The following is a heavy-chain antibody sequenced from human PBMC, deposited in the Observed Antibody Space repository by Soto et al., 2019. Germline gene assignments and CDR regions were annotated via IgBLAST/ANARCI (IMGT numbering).Heavy chain of an antibody. CDR2: ISGSGGNT. CDR1: GFTFSNYA. J-gene: IGHJ3*02. D-gene: IGHD4-17*01. Sequence: GGSLRLSCAVSGFTFSNYAMSWVRQAPGKGLEWVSGISGSGGNTYYADSVKGRFTISRDNSKNTLYLQMNSLRADDTAVYYCAKELSGDYEVPDAFDIWGQGTMVTVSS. CDR3: AKELSGDYEVPDAFDI. V-gene: IGHV3-23*01.